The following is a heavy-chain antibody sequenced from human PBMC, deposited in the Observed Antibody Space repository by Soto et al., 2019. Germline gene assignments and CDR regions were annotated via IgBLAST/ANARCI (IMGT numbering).Heavy chain of an antibody. CDR2: ISGSGGST. D-gene: IGHD3-3*01. Sequence: PGGSLRLSCAASGFTFSRYAMSWVRQAPGKGLEWVSAISGSGGSTYYADSVKGRFTISRDNSKNTLYLQMNSLRAEDTAVYYCAKGDYDFWSGYYTGHYYYGMDVWGQGTTVTVSS. J-gene: IGHJ6*02. V-gene: IGHV3-23*01. CDR3: AKGDYDFWSGYYTGHYYYGMDV. CDR1: GFTFSRYA.